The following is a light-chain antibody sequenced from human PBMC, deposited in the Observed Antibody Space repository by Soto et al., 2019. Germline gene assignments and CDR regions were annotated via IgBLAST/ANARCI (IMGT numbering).Light chain of an antibody. J-gene: IGLJ1*01. Sequence: QSVLTQPPSVSGAPGQRVTISCTGSSSNIGAGYDVHWYQQLPGTAPKLLIYGNSNRTSGVPDRFSGSKSGTSASLAITALQAEDEADYYCQSYDSSLSGYYVFGTGTKLTVL. CDR1: SSNIGAGYD. CDR3: QSYDSSLSGYYV. CDR2: GNS. V-gene: IGLV1-40*01.